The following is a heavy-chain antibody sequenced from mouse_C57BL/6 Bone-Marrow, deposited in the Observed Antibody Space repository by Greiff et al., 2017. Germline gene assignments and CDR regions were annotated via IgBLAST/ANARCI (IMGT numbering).Heavy chain of an antibody. J-gene: IGHJ2*01. CDR2: IDPSDSYT. D-gene: IGHD2-3*01. CDR1: GYTFTSYW. V-gene: IGHV1-69*01. Sequence: QVQLQQPGAELVMPGASVKLSCKASGYTFTSYWMHWVKQRPGQGLEWIGEIDPSDSYTNYNQKFKGKSTLTVDKSSSTAYMQLSILTSEDSAVYYCARKGYDGDYWGQGTTLTVSS. CDR3: ARKGYDGDY.